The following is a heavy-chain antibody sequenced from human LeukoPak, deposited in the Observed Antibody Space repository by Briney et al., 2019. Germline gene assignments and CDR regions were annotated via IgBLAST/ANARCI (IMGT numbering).Heavy chain of an antibody. J-gene: IGHJ4*02. CDR2: MQYDGSVK. CDR3: ARGGYVSSDY. CDR1: GFTFSSYG. Sequence: GGSLRLSCAASGFTFSSYGIHWVRQAPGKGLEWVTFMQYDGSVKFYADSVMGRFTISRDNAKNSLYLQMNSLRAEDTAVYYCARGGYVSSDYWGQGTLVTVSS. D-gene: IGHD5-12*01. V-gene: IGHV3-30*02.